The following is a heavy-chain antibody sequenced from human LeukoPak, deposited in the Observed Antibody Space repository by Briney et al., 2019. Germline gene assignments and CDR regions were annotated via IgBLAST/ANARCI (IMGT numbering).Heavy chain of an antibody. V-gene: IGHV5-51*01. CDR2: IYPGDSDT. CDR3: ARLNYYDSSGYANYFDY. CDR1: GYSFTSYW. Sequence: GGSLKISCKGSGYSFTSYWIGWVRQMPGKGLEWMGIIYPGDSDTRYSPSFQGQVTISADKSISTAYLQWSSLKASDTAMYYCARLNYYDSSGYANYFDYWGQGTLVTVSS. D-gene: IGHD3-22*01. J-gene: IGHJ4*02.